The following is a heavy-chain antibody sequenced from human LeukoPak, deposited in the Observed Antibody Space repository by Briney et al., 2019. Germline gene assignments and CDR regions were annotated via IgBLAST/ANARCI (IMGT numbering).Heavy chain of an antibody. J-gene: IGHJ3*02. Sequence: ASVKVSCKASGYTFTSYYMHWVRQAPGQGLEWMGIINPSGGGTSYAQKFQGRVTMTRDTSTSTVYMELSSLRSEDTAVYYCARQISGSYVFDAFDIWGQGTMVTVSS. V-gene: IGHV1-46*01. CDR2: INPSGGGT. D-gene: IGHD1-26*01. CDR1: GYTFTSYY. CDR3: ARQISGSYVFDAFDI.